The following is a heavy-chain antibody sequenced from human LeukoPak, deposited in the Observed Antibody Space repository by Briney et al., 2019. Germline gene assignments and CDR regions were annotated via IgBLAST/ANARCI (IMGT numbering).Heavy chain of an antibody. V-gene: IGHV3-21*01. CDR3: ARELNCGGDCYKYYYYYYYMDV. CDR1: GFTFSSYS. CDR2: ISSSSSYI. D-gene: IGHD2-21*01. J-gene: IGHJ6*03. Sequence: KSGGSLRLSCAASGFTFSSYSMNWVRQAPGKGPEWVSSISSSSSYIYYADSVKGRFTISRDNAKNSLYLQMNSLRAEDTAVYYCARELNCGGDCYKYYYYYYYMDVWGKGTTVTVSS.